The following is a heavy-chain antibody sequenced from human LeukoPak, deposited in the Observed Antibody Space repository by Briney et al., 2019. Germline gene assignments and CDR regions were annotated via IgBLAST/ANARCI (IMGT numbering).Heavy chain of an antibody. CDR2: INPIVDTA. D-gene: IGHD3-22*01. J-gene: IGHJ5*02. CDR3: ARLSNGYSSGMYNWFDP. V-gene: IGHV1-69*04. Sequence: GSSVKVSCKTPVGTFSSHAITWARQAPGQGLEWMGRINPIVDTANYAQKFHDRVTITADKSTTTVYLVLNDLTPDDTAVYFCARLSNGYSSGMYNWFDPWGQGTLVTVSS. CDR1: VGTFSSHA.